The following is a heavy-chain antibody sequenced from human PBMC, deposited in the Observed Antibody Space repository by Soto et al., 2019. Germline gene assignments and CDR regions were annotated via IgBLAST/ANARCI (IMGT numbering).Heavy chain of an antibody. J-gene: IGHJ4*02. Sequence: SETLSLTCAVYGGSLSGYYWSWIRQPPGKGLEWIGEINHSGSTNYSPSLKSRVTILIDTSKNQFSLQLSSVTAADTAMYYCARGDFAWEPSTDYWGQGTLVTVSS. CDR1: GGSLSGYY. V-gene: IGHV4-34*01. CDR3: ARGDFAWEPSTDY. CDR2: INHSGST. D-gene: IGHD3-3*01.